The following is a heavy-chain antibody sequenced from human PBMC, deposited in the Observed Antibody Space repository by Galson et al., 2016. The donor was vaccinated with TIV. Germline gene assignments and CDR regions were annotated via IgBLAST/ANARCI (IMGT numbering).Heavy chain of an antibody. CDR1: GYSFTTHW. J-gene: IGHJ6*03. CDR2: IYPGDSDT. CDR3: ARSPTDPQYSYYYIDV. Sequence: QSGAEVKQSGESLKISCKASGYSFTTHWIGWVRQMPGKGLEWMGIIYPGDSDTRYSPSFQGQGTISADKSISTAYLQWSALRASDTAMYYCARSPTDPQYSYYYIDVWGKGTTVTVSS. V-gene: IGHV5-51*03.